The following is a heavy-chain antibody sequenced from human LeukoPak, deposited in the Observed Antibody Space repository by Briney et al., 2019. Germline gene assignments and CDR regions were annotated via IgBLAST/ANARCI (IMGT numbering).Heavy chain of an antibody. D-gene: IGHD2-15*01. Sequence: GGSLRLSCAASGFTFSGYGMSWVRQAPGKGLEWVSSISFSSAYIYYADSVRGRFTISRDNAENSLYLQMNSLRAEDTAVYYCARVWVEAVSDYWGQGTLVTVSS. CDR2: ISFSSAYI. V-gene: IGHV3-21*01. CDR3: ARVWVEAVSDY. J-gene: IGHJ4*02. CDR1: GFTFSGYG.